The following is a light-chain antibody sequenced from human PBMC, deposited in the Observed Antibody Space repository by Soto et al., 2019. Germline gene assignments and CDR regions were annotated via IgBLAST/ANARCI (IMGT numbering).Light chain of an antibody. J-gene: IGKJ3*01. CDR1: QCELYSSNDKNY. CDR2: WGS. CDR3: QLYYSSPFT. Sequence: DIAMGDTPGSLDGCLGERCSFRWKSSQCELYSSNDKNYLAWYQQKPGQPPRLLFYWGSIRQADVPDRLTGGGSGTDFTLTISIVQPADVAVYYCQLYYSSPFTFGRGTKVDIK. V-gene: IGKV4-1*01.